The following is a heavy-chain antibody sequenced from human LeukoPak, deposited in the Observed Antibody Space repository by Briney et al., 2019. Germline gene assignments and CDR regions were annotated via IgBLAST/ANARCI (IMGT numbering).Heavy chain of an antibody. V-gene: IGHV4-59*01. CDR2: IYYSGST. Sequence: SETLSPTCTVSGGSISSYYGSWIRQPPGKGLEWIGYIYYSGSTNYNPSLKSRVTISVDTSKNQFSLKLSSVTAADTAVYYCARLYGNWFDPWGQGTLVTVSS. D-gene: IGHD2-8*01. CDR1: GGSISSYY. CDR3: ARLYGNWFDP. J-gene: IGHJ5*02.